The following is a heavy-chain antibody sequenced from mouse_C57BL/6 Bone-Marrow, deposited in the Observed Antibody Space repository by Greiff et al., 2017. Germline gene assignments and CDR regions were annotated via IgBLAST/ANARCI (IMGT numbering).Heavy chain of an antibody. CDR3: AKIYDGYYRYAMDY. Sequence: EVQLQQSGPELVKPGASVKISCKASGYTFTDYYMNWVKQSHGKSLEWIGDINPNNGGTSYNQKFKGKATLTVDKSSSTAYMELRSLTSEDSAVYYCAKIYDGYYRYAMDYWGQGTSVTVS. D-gene: IGHD2-3*01. J-gene: IGHJ4*01. V-gene: IGHV1-26*01. CDR2: INPNNGGT. CDR1: GYTFTDYY.